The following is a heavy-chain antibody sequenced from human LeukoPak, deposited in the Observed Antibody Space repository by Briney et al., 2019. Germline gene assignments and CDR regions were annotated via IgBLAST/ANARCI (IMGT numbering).Heavy chain of an antibody. Sequence: GASVKVSCNASGYTFTSYYMHWVRHAPGRGLERKGIINPSGGSTRYAQKFQGRVTMTRDTSTSTVYMELSSLRAEDTAVYYCARGVVFKSSSWYDTWGQGTLVTVSS. CDR2: INPSGGST. D-gene: IGHD2-15*01. CDR3: ARGVVFKSSSWYDT. J-gene: IGHJ5*02. V-gene: IGHV1-46*01. CDR1: GYTFTSYY.